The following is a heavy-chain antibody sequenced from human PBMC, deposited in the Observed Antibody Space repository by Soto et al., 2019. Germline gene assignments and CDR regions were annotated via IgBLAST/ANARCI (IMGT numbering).Heavy chain of an antibody. Sequence: EVQLAESGGGLVKPGGSLRLSCAASGSTLSNAWMSWVRQAPGKGLEWVGRIKSKTDGGTTDYAAPVKGRFTISRDDSKNTLYLQMNSLKTEDTAVYYCTTDGYSGYYDAFDIWGQGTMVTVSS. CDR3: TTDGYSGYYDAFDI. D-gene: IGHD5-12*01. CDR2: IKSKTDGGTT. CDR1: GSTLSNAW. J-gene: IGHJ3*02. V-gene: IGHV3-15*01.